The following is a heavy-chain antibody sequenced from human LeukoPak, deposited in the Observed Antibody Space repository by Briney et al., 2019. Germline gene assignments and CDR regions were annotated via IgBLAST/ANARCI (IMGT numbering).Heavy chain of an antibody. J-gene: IGHJ5*02. Sequence: QAGGSLRLSCAAPGFTFSTYWMSWVRQAPGKGLEWVANIKDDGSEKYFVDSVKGRFTISRDNARNSLYLQMSSLRAEDTAVYYCARVLGYGWFDPWGQGTLVTVSS. CDR1: GFTFSTYW. V-gene: IGHV3-7*01. CDR3: ARVLGYGWFDP. CDR2: IKDDGSEK. D-gene: IGHD5-18*01.